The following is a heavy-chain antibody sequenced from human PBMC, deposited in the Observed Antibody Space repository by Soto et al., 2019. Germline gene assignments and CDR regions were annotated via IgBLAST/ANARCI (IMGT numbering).Heavy chain of an antibody. CDR2: IYHSGSS. D-gene: IGHD2-8*01. CDR3: AGSPYCTNGVCLLSAWFDP. CDR1: GGSISSYF. J-gene: IGHJ5*02. V-gene: IGHV4-59*03. Sequence: SETLSLTCTVSGGSISSYFWSWIRQPPGKGLEWIGYIYHSGSSNYNPSLKSRVTMSLDTSRNQFSLKLNSVAAADTAVYYCAGSPYCTNGVCLLSAWFDPWGQGTPVTVSS.